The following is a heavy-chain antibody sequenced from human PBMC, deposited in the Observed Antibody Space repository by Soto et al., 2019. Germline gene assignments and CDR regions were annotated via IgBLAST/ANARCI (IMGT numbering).Heavy chain of an antibody. CDR1: GGSISSYY. V-gene: IGHV4-59*01. CDR3: ARGSYCSSTSCSTHFDY. D-gene: IGHD2-2*01. Sequence: SETLSLTCTVSGGSISSYYWSWIRQPPGRGLEWIGYIYYSGSTNYNPSLKSRVTISVDTSKNQFSLKLSSVTAADTAVYYCARGSYCSSTSCSTHFDYWGQGTLVTVSS. CDR2: IYYSGST. J-gene: IGHJ4*02.